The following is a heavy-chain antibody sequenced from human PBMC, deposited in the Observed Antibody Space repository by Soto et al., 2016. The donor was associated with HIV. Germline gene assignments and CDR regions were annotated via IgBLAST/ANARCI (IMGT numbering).Heavy chain of an antibody. V-gene: IGHV3-20*04. Sequence: EVQLVESGGRVVWPGGSLRLSCSVSGFTFDDYGMSWVRQVPGKGLEWVSGINWNGATTVYTDSVKGRFTISRDNANNSLYLQMSDLRAEDTALYYCARPRSLGNHYPYFDSWGQGTLVTVSS. CDR2: INWNGATT. J-gene: IGHJ4*02. CDR1: GFTFDDYG. CDR3: ARPRSLGNHYPYFDS. D-gene: IGHD3-16*01.